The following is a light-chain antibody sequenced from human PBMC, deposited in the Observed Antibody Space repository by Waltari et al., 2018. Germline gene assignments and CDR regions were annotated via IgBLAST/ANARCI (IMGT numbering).Light chain of an antibody. J-gene: IGLJ3*02. CDR3: QVWDSGPDPWV. CDR2: LDN. V-gene: IGLV3-21*04. Sequence: SYVLTQPPSVSVALGETARLPCEGDSIQGKSVHWYQAKSGQAPVLVMYLDNGRPSGVPERFSGSNSGNTATLTINRVEGGDEAEYYCQVWDSGPDPWVFGGGTKLTVL. CDR1: SIQGKS.